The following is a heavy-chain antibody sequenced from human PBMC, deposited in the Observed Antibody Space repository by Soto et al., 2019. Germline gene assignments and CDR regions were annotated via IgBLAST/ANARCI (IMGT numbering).Heavy chain of an antibody. V-gene: IGHV3-30-3*01. D-gene: IGHD1-20*01. Sequence: PGXSLRLSCAASGFTFSSYALHWVRQAPVKGLQWVAVISYDGSNKYYADSVKGRFTISRDNSKNTLYLQMNSLRAEDTAVYYCARDVLNNSPNYLYGMDVWGQGTTVTVSS. J-gene: IGHJ6*02. CDR3: ARDVLNNSPNYLYGMDV. CDR2: ISYDGSNK. CDR1: GFTFSSYA.